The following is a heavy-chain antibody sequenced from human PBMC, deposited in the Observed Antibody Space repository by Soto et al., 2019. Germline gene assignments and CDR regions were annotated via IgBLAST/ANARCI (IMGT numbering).Heavy chain of an antibody. J-gene: IGHJ5*02. V-gene: IGHV4-59*11. CDR1: GVSITSHY. CDR2: TYFRGSA. Sequence: PSETLSLTCAVSGVSITSHYWNWIRQSPGMGLEWIGSTYFRGSASYNPSLKSRVTISLDTSKDQLSLTLSAVTAADSAVYYCARDLRSRGWFDPWGTGILVTVSS. CDR3: ARDLRSRGWFDP.